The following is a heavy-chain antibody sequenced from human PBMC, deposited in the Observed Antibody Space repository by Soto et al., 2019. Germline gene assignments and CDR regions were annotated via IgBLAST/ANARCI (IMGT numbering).Heavy chain of an antibody. J-gene: IGHJ6*02. CDR1: GFTFSSYG. V-gene: IGHV3-30*18. CDR3: AKDLGRSLDPDV. Sequence: GGSLRLSCAASGFTFSSYGMHWVRQAPGKGLEWVAVISYDGSNKYYADSVKGRFTISRDNSKNTLYLQMNILRAEDTAVYYCAKDLGRSLDPDVWGQGTTVTVSS. CDR2: ISYDGSNK. D-gene: IGHD2-15*01.